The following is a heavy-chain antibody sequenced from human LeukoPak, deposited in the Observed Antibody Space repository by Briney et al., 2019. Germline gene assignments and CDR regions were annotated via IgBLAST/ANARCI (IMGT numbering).Heavy chain of an antibody. D-gene: IGHD3-3*01. CDR1: GGPIGSGLYS. Sequence: SETLSLTCTVSGGPIGSGLYSWTWIRQHPGKGLEYIGSIHFNGSTYYNPSLESRLTISPDASKNQFSLRVNSVTAADTAVYFCAAYTIFGVAFWGQGTLVAVSS. J-gene: IGHJ4*02. CDR2: IHFNGST. CDR3: AAYTIFGVAF. V-gene: IGHV4-31*03.